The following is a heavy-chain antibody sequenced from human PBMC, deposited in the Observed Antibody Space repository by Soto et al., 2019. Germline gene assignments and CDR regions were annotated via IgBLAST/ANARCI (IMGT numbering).Heavy chain of an antibody. J-gene: IGHJ6*02. CDR1: GGSFNNYY. CDR2: INHSGTT. Sequence: QVQLQQWGAGLLKPSETLSLTCAVYGGSFNNYYWSWIRQPPGKGLEWIGEINHSGTTNYNPSLKSRFTISVDTSKNQFSLKLSSVTAADTAVYYCATSMSTYYYYGVDVWGQGTTVTVSS. CDR3: ATSMSTYYYYGVDV. V-gene: IGHV4-34*01. D-gene: IGHD2-2*01.